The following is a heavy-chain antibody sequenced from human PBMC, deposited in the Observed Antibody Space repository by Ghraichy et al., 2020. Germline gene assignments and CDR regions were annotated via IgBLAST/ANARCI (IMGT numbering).Heavy chain of an antibody. CDR1: GFTFSDYW. V-gene: IGHV3-74*01. D-gene: IGHD6-19*01. CDR3: VRDLAGRGGY. Sequence: LSLTCYASGFTFSDYWMHWVRQAPGKRLVWVSRADEGARITDYADSVRGRFTISRDNAKNTLYLHMNSLRVEDTAMYFCVRDLAGRGGYWGQGTLVTVSS. J-gene: IGHJ4*02. CDR2: ADEGARIT.